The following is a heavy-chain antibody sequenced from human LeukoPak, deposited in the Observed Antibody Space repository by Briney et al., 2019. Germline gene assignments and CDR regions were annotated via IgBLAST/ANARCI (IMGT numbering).Heavy chain of an antibody. CDR1: GYSISSGYY. CDR3: AREVVAATIDY. D-gene: IGHD2-15*01. CDR2: IYHSGST. V-gene: IGHV4-38-2*02. J-gene: IGHJ4*02. Sequence: PSETLSLTCAVSGYSISSGYYWGWIRQPPGKGLEWIGSIYHSGSTYYNPSLKSRVTISVDTSKNQFSLRLSSVTAADTAVYYCAREVVAATIDYWGQGTLVTVSS.